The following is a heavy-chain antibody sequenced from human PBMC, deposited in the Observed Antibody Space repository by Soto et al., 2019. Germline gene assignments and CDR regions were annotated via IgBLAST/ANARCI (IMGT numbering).Heavy chain of an antibody. D-gene: IGHD2-15*01. V-gene: IGHV4-31*03. CDR1: GGSISSGGYY. J-gene: IGHJ4*02. CDR2: IYYSGST. Sequence: QVQLQESGPGLVKPSQTLSLSCTVSGGSISSGGYYWSWIRQHPGKGLEWIGYIYYSGSTYYNPSLKSRVTISVDTSKNQFSLKLSSVTAADTAVYYCARVYCSGGSCHFDYWGQGTLVTVSS. CDR3: ARVYCSGGSCHFDY.